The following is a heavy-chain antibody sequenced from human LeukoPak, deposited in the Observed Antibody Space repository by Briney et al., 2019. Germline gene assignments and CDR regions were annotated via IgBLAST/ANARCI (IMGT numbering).Heavy chain of an antibody. D-gene: IGHD3-22*01. V-gene: IGHV4-34*01. CDR3: ARARYYDSSGYPVDAFDI. Sequence: SETLSLTCTVSGGSISSYYWSWIRQPPGKGLEWIGEINHSGSTNYNPSLKSRVTISVDTSKNQFSLKLSSVTAADTAVYYCARARYYDSSGYPVDAFDIWGQGTMVTVSS. CDR2: INHSGST. CDR1: GGSISSYY. J-gene: IGHJ3*02.